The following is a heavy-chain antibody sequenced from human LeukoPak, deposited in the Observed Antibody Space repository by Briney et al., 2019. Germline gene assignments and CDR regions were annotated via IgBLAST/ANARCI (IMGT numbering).Heavy chain of an antibody. Sequence: SETLSLTCTVSGASISSYYCTWIRQPAGKGLEWIGRISTSGSTDYNPSPKRRVTLSVDTSKNQFSLKLRSVTAADTAVYYCARDPGYSGFETRGWFDPWGQGTLVTVSS. CDR2: ISTSGST. CDR1: GASISSYY. CDR3: ARDPGYSGFETRGWFDP. J-gene: IGHJ5*02. V-gene: IGHV4-4*07. D-gene: IGHD5-12*01.